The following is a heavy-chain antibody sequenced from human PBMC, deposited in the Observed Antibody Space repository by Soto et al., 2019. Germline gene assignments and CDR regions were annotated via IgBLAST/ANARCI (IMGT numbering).Heavy chain of an antibody. J-gene: IGHJ4*02. CDR3: ARIQRLDLVLDY. Sequence: SETLSLTCTVSGGSISSYYWSWIRQSPGKGLEWIGYIYYSGSTNYNPSLKSRVSMSVDMSTKQFSLRLFSVTAADTAVYYCARIQRLDLVLDYWGQGTLVTVSS. CDR1: GGSISSYY. V-gene: IGHV4-59*01. CDR2: IYYSGST. D-gene: IGHD6-6*01.